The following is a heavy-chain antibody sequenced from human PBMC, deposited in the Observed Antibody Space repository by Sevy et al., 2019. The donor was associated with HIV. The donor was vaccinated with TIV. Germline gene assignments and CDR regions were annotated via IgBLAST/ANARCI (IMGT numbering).Heavy chain of an antibody. J-gene: IGHJ4*02. Sequence: GGSLRLSCVTSGFSFSSYSMNWVRQAPGKGLEWVSYISSSSGTIRYADSVKGRLTISRDNAKNSLFLLMNSLRAEDTAVYYCARDDHWAFDYWGQGALVTVS. V-gene: IGHV3-48*01. CDR1: GFSFSSYS. D-gene: IGHD7-27*01. CDR3: ARDDHWAFDY. CDR2: ISSSSGTI.